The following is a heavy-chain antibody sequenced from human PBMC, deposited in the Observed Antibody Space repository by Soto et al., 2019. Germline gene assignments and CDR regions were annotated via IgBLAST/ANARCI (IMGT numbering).Heavy chain of an antibody. Sequence: PSETLSLTCAVYGGSFSGYYWSWIRQPPGKGLEWIGEINHSGSTNYNPSLKSRVTISVDTSKNQFSLKLSSVTAADTAVYYCAIGFLPQYCSGGSCYGRNWFDPWGQGTLVTVSS. V-gene: IGHV4-34*01. D-gene: IGHD2-15*01. CDR3: AIGFLPQYCSGGSCYGRNWFDP. CDR2: INHSGST. J-gene: IGHJ5*02. CDR1: GGSFSGYY.